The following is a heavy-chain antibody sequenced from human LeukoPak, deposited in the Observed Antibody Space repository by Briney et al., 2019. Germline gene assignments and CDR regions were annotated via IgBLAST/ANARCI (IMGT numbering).Heavy chain of an antibody. V-gene: IGHV3-30*04. CDR1: GFTFSTYA. D-gene: IGHD2-2*02. Sequence: GRSLRLSCAASGFTFSTYAMHWVRQAPGKGLEWVAVISYDGSNTYYADSVKGRFTVSRDNSKTTLYLLMNSLRAEDTAVYYCARDKDCSSTSCYSAFDIWGQGTMVTVS. CDR2: ISYDGSNT. CDR3: ARDKDCSSTSCYSAFDI. J-gene: IGHJ3*02.